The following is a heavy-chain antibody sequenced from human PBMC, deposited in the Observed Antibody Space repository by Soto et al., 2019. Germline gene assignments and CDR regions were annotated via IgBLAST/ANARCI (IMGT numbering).Heavy chain of an antibody. J-gene: IGHJ1*01. CDR2: IKPDGSDK. CDR1: GFTFHNYW. D-gene: IGHD3-22*01. V-gene: IGHV3-7*01. CDR3: ARDPDYYDSSGYYPEYFQH. Sequence: PGGSLRLSCAASGFTFHNYWMGWVRQTPDKGLEWVANIKPDGSDKYYVDSVKGRFTISRDNAKNSLYLEMNSLRDEDTAVYYCARDPDYYDSSGYYPEYFQHWGEGTLVTVCS.